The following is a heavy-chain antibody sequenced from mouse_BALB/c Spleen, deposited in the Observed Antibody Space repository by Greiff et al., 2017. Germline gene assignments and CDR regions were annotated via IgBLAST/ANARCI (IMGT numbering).Heavy chain of an antibody. V-gene: IGHV5-6*02. Sequence: DVMLVESGGDLVKPGGSLKLSCAASGFTFSSYGMSWVRQTPDKRLEWVATISSGGSYTYYPDSVKGRFTISRDNAKNTLYLQMSSLKSEDTAMYYCARHDDYSWFAYWGQGTLVTVSA. J-gene: IGHJ3*01. CDR2: ISSGGSYT. D-gene: IGHD2-3*01. CDR3: ARHDDYSWFAY. CDR1: GFTFSSYG.